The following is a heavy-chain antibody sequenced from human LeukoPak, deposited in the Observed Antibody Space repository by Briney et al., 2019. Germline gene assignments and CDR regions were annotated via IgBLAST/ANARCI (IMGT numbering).Heavy chain of an antibody. CDR1: GGSIQSNY. V-gene: IGHV4-4*07. D-gene: IGHD3-22*01. J-gene: IGHJ4*02. Sequence: SETLSLTCAVSGGSIQSNYWSWIRQPAGKGLEWIGRIYISGSTNYNPSLKSRVTMSLDTSKNQFSLNLSSVTAADTAVYYCASETSYYNSSASDYWGQGTLVTVSS. CDR3: ASETSYYNSSASDY. CDR2: IYISGST.